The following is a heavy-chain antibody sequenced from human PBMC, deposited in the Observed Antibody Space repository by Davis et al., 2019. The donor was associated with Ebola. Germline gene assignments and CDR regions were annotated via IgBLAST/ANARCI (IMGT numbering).Heavy chain of an antibody. Sequence: ASVKVSCKASGYTFTGYYMHWVRQAPGQGLEWMGWINPNSGGTNYAQKFQGWVTMTRDTSISTAYMELSRLRSDDTAVYYCARGVDTAMVILDYYGMDVWGQGTTVTVSS. CDR3: ARGVDTAMVILDYYGMDV. J-gene: IGHJ6*02. D-gene: IGHD5-18*01. V-gene: IGHV1-2*04. CDR2: INPNSGGT. CDR1: GYTFTGYY.